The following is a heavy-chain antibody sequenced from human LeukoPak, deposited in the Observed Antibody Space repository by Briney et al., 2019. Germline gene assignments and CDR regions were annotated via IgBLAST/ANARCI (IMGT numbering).Heavy chain of an antibody. Sequence: PGRSLRLSCAASGFTFSSYGMHWVRQAPGKGLEWVAVIWYDGSNKYYADSVKGRFTISRDNSKNTLYPQMNSLRAEDTAVYYCAKGNYDSSGYYYFDYWGQGTLVTVSS. D-gene: IGHD3-22*01. J-gene: IGHJ4*02. CDR2: IWYDGSNK. CDR3: AKGNYDSSGYYYFDY. CDR1: GFTFSSYG. V-gene: IGHV3-33*06.